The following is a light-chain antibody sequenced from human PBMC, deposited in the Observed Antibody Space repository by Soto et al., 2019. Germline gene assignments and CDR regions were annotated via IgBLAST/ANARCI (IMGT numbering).Light chain of an antibody. CDR1: QSVSSSY. Sequence: EIVLTQSPGTLSLSPGEGATLSCRASQSVSSSYLAWYQQKPGLAPRLLIYDASGRATGIPDRFSGSGSGTDFTLTISRLEPEDFAVYYCQQYGSSPRTFGQGTKVDIK. CDR2: DAS. V-gene: IGKV3D-20*01. J-gene: IGKJ1*01. CDR3: QQYGSSPRT.